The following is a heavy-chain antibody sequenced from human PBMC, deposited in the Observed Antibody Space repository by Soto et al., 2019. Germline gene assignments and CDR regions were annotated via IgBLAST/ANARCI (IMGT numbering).Heavy chain of an antibody. CDR3: ARRTGATETFDY. J-gene: IGHJ4*02. CDR2: IYYAGST. D-gene: IGHD6-25*01. V-gene: IGHV4-59*08. Sequence: SLTLRVPWTVAWGTSVSYCWSWIRQPPGRGLERIGFIYYAGSTKYNPSLNSRVTISVDTSKNQFSVTVTSVTAAVTAVYYCARRTGATETFDYSAQALLVT. CDR1: WGTSVSYC.